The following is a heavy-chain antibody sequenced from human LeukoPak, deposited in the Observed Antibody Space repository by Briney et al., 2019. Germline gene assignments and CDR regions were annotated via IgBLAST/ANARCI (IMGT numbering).Heavy chain of an antibody. V-gene: IGHV1-69*13. CDR1: GGTSSSYA. D-gene: IGHD6-19*01. CDR2: IIPIFGTA. J-gene: IGHJ4*02. Sequence: GASVKVSCKASGGTSSSYAISWVRQAPGQGLEWMGGIIPIFGTANYAQKFQGRVTITADESTSTAYMELSSLRSEDTAVYYCAREGYSSGWYHYWGQGTLVTVSS. CDR3: AREGYSSGWYHY.